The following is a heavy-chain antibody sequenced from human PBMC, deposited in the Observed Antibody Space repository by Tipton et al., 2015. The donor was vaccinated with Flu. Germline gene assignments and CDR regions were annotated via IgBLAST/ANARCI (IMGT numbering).Heavy chain of an antibody. V-gene: IGHV4-39*01. D-gene: IGHD6-19*01. CDR1: GGSISSSSYY. CDR2: IYYSGST. CDR3: AYRSGWYSTQVY. Sequence: TLSLTCTVSGGSISSSSYYWGWIRQPPGKGLEWIGTIYYSGSTYHNPSLKSRFTISVNTSNNQFSLKLCFVTAADTAVYYCAYRSGWYSTQVYWGQGTLVTVSS. J-gene: IGHJ4*02.